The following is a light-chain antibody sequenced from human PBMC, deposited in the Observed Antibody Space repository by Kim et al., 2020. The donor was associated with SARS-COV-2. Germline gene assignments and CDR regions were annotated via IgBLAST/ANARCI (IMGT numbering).Light chain of an antibody. CDR1: SSNIGSNF. V-gene: IGLV1-47*01. CDR3: AAWDDRMNGGV. Sequence: QSVLTQSPSASGTPGQRVTISCSGTSSNIGSNFVSWYQQLPGSAPKVLIFRNNQRPSGVPDRFSGSRSGTSASLAISGLRSEDEAMYYFAAWDDRMNGGVFGGGPQLTAL. J-gene: IGLJ3*02. CDR2: RNN.